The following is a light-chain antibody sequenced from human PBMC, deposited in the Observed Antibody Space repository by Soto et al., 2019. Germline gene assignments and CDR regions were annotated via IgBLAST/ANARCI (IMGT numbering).Light chain of an antibody. V-gene: IGKV3-15*01. CDR1: QSVSSN. J-gene: IGKJ1*01. CDR2: GAS. CDR3: QQYHHWWT. Sequence: EIVLTQSPATLSVSPGERATLSCRASQSVSSNLAWYQQKPGQAPRLLIYGASTRATGIPDRFTGSDSGTEFILTIRSLQSEDFAVYYCQQYHHWWTFGQGTKVEIK.